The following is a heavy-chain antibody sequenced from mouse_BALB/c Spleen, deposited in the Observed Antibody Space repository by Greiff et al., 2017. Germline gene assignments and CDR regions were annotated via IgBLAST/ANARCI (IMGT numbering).Heavy chain of an antibody. J-gene: IGHJ1*01. Sequence: VAPSQSLSITCTVSGFSLTGYGVNWVRQPPGKGLEWLGMIWGDGSTDYNSALKSRLSISKDNSKSQVFLKMNSLQTDDTARYYCARDRYYGSSYVWYFDVWGAGTTVTVSS. D-gene: IGHD1-1*01. CDR3: ARDRYYGSSYVWYFDV. V-gene: IGHV2-6-7*01. CDR2: IWGDGST. CDR1: GFSLTGYG.